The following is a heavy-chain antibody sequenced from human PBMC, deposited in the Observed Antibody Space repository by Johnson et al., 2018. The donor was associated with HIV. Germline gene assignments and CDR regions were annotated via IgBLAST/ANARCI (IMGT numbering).Heavy chain of an antibody. D-gene: IGHD6-13*01. CDR1: GFTVSSNY. Sequence: QVQLVESGGGLVQPGGSLRLSCAASGFTVSSNYMSWIRQAPGKGLEWVSYISSSGSTIYYADSVKGRFTISRDNAKNSVYLQMNSLRAEDTAVYYCARSEYSSSWSNAFDIWGQGTMVTVSS. CDR2: ISSSGSTI. V-gene: IGHV3-11*04. J-gene: IGHJ3*02. CDR3: ARSEYSSSWSNAFDI.